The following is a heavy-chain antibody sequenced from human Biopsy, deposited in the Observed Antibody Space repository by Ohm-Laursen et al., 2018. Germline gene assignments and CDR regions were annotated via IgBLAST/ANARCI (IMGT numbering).Heavy chain of an antibody. Sequence: SDTLSLTCIVSGGSISRSSYNWGWIRLPPGNGLEWIGSMYFSGNTYYNPSLKSRVNITVDTSKNKFSLNLSSVTAADTAVYYCARQGDSGRSFDYWGQGTLVTVSS. CDR3: ARQGDSGRSFDY. J-gene: IGHJ4*02. D-gene: IGHD3-10*01. V-gene: IGHV4-39*01. CDR2: MYFSGNT. CDR1: GGSISRSSYN.